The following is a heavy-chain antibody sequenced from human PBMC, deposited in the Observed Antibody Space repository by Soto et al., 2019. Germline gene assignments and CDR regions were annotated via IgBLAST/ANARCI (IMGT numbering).Heavy chain of an antibody. CDR1: GGSIYRSSYS. D-gene: IGHD1-20*01. CDR2: IYYSGRT. CDR3: ARQTTFHGNNRLFDY. J-gene: IGHJ4*02. V-gene: IGHV4-39*01. Sequence: QVQLQASGPGLVKPSETLSPTCSVSGGSIYRSSYSWAWIRQPPGKGLEWIGNIYYSGRTSYNPSLTSRVTISVDTSKSEFCLRLRSVTDADTAVFYCARQTTFHGNNRLFDYWGQGTLVSVSS.